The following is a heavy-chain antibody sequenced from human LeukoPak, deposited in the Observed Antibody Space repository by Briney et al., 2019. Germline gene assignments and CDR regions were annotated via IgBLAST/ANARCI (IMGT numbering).Heavy chain of an antibody. Sequence: GASVKVSCKASGYTFTGYYMHWVRQAPGQGLEWMGWISANNGNTNYAQKLQGRVTMTTDTSTSTAYMELRSLRSDDTAVYYCARVPRRDPLRYFDWYYHYPSDYWGQGTLVTVSS. CDR2: ISANNGNT. CDR1: GYTFTGYY. D-gene: IGHD3-9*01. J-gene: IGHJ4*02. CDR3: ARVPRRDPLRYFDWYYHYPSDY. V-gene: IGHV1-18*04.